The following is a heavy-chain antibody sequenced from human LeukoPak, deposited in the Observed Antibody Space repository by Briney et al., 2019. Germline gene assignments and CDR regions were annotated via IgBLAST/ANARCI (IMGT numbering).Heavy chain of an antibody. Sequence: ASVKVSCKASGYTFTSYYMHWVRQAPGQGLEWMGIINPSGGSTSYAQKFQGRVTMTRDTSTSTVYMELSSLRSEDTAVYYCARIEVVYNFYYNYYMDVWGKGTTVTVSS. V-gene: IGHV1-46*01. CDR2: INPSGGST. D-gene: IGHD1-14*01. CDR3: ARIEVVYNFYYNYYMDV. J-gene: IGHJ6*03. CDR1: GYTFTSYY.